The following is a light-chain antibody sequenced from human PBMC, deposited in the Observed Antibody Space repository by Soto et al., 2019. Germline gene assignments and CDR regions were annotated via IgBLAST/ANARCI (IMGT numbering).Light chain of an antibody. J-gene: IGKJ1*01. CDR1: QSIRSW. V-gene: IGKV1-5*03. CDR2: KAS. Sequence: DIQMTQSPSTLSASVGDRVTSTCRASQSIRSWLTWYQQKAGQAPKLLIYKASIVESGVPSRFSGSGSGTEFTLTISSLQSDDSATYYCQQYSYFATFGRGTRVEVK. CDR3: QQYSYFAT.